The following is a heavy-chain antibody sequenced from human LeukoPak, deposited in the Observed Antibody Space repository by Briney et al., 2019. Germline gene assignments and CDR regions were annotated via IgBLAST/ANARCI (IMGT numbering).Heavy chain of an antibody. Sequence: GGSLRLSCAASGFTFDDYAMHWVRQAPGKGLEWVSGISWNSGSIGYADSVKGRFTISRDNAKNSLYLQMNSLRAEDTALYYCAKGPRWFGELDYWGQGTLVTVSS. CDR3: AKGPRWFGELDY. CDR2: ISWNSGSI. CDR1: GFTFDDYA. D-gene: IGHD3-10*01. J-gene: IGHJ4*02. V-gene: IGHV3-9*01.